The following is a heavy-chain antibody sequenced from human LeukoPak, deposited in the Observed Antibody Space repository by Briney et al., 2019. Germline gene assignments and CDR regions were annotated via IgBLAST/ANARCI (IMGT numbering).Heavy chain of an antibody. CDR1: GGSISSYY. V-gene: IGHV4-4*07. CDR3: ARAQYYYDSSGRNWFDP. CDR2: IYTSGST. D-gene: IGHD3-22*01. J-gene: IGHJ5*02. Sequence: SETLSLTCTVSGGSISSYYWSWIRQPAGKGLEWIGRIYTSGSTNYNPSLKSRVTMSVDTSKNQFSLRLSSVTAADTAVYYCARAQYYYDSSGRNWFDPWGQGTLVTVSS.